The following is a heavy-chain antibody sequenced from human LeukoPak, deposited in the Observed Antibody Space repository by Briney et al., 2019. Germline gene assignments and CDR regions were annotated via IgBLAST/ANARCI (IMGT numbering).Heavy chain of an antibody. CDR1: GFTFSSYA. V-gene: IGHV3-23*01. J-gene: IGHJ4*02. CDR3: AKDYDFWSGSHDY. Sequence: GGSLRLSCAASGFTFSSYAMSWVRQAPGKGLEWVSAISGSGGSTYYADSVKGRFTISRDNSKSTLYLQMNSLRVEDTAVYYCAKDYDFWSGSHDYWGQGTLVTVSS. D-gene: IGHD3-3*01. CDR2: ISGSGGST.